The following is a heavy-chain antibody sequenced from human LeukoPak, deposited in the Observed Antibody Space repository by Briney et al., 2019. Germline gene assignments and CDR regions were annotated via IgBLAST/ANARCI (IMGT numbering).Heavy chain of an antibody. D-gene: IGHD5-24*01. Sequence: PSQTLSLTCAVSGGSISSGGYSWSWIRQPPGKGLEWIGYIYHSGSTYYNPSLKSRVTISVDTSKNQFSLKLSSVTAADTAVYYCGRGGDGYNLRWFDPWGQGTLVTVSS. CDR1: GGSISSGGYS. V-gene: IGHV4-30-2*05. CDR3: GRGGDGYNLRWFDP. CDR2: IYHSGST. J-gene: IGHJ5*02.